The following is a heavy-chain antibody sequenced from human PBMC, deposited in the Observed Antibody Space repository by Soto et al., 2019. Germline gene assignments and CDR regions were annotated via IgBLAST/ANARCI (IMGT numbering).Heavy chain of an antibody. V-gene: IGHV3-30-3*01. Sequence: GGSLRLSCAASGFTFSSYAMHWVRQAPGKGLEWVAVISYDGSNKYYADSVKGRFTISRDNSKNTLYLQMNSLRAEDTAVYYCVRDIVLVPAASHPLPYYYYGMDVWGQGTTVTVSS. CDR3: VRDIVLVPAASHPLPYYYYGMDV. D-gene: IGHD2-2*01. CDR2: ISYDGSNK. CDR1: GFTFSSYA. J-gene: IGHJ6*02.